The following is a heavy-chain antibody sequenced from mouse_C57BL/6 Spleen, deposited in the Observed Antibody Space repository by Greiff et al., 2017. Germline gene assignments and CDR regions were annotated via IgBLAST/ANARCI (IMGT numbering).Heavy chain of an antibody. D-gene: IGHD1-1*01. V-gene: IGHV1-80*01. J-gene: IGHJ2*01. CDR1: GYAFSSYW. Sequence: LQQSGASVKISCKASGYAFSSYWMNWVKQRPGKGLEWIGQIYPGDGDTNYNGKFKGKATLTADKSSSTAYMQLSSLTSEDSAVYFCARRNYGSTPFDYWGQGTTLTVSS. CDR2: IYPGDGDT. CDR3: ARRNYGSTPFDY.